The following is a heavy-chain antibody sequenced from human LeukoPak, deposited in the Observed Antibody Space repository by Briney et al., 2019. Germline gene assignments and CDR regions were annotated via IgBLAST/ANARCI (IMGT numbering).Heavy chain of an antibody. CDR1: GFVFSNYG. CDR2: VRYDGSNE. V-gene: IGHV3-30*02. CDR3: AKDSNSGYVSVGPNY. Sequence: GGSLRLSCQTSGFVFSNYGMHWVRQAPGKGLEWVAFVRYDGSNEYYADSVKGRFTISRDNYRNTLYLQMSSLRAEDTGVYSCAKDSNSGYVSVGPNYWGLGTLVTVSS. J-gene: IGHJ4*02. D-gene: IGHD5-12*01.